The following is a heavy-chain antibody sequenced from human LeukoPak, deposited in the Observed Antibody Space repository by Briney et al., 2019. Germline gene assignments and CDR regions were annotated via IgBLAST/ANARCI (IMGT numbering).Heavy chain of an antibody. CDR3: AKGFGRSSHNSSPVDK. CDR2: ISGSGGST. Sequence: GGSLRLSCAVSGFTFTSYAMSWVRQAPGKGLEWVSAISGSGGSTYYADSVKGRFTISRDNSRNTLYLQMNSLRAEDTAVYYCAKGFGRSSHNSSPVDKWGQGTLVTVSS. V-gene: IGHV3-23*01. J-gene: IGHJ4*02. D-gene: IGHD3-16*01. CDR1: GFTFTSYA.